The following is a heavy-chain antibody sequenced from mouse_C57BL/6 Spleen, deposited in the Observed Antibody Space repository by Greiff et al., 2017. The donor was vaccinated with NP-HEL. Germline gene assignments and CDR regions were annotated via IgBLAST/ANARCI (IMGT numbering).Heavy chain of an antibody. CDR1: GFTFSDYG. J-gene: IGHJ4*01. V-gene: IGHV5-17*01. D-gene: IGHD2-4*01. CDR3: ARWGSTMITSYYAMDY. Sequence: EVKVVESGGGLVKPGGSLKLSCAASGFTFSDYGMHWVRQAPEKGLEWVAYISSGSSTIYYADTVKGRFTISRDNAKNTLFLQMTSLRSEDTAMYYCARWGSTMITSYYAMDYWGQGTSVTVSS. CDR2: ISSGSSTI.